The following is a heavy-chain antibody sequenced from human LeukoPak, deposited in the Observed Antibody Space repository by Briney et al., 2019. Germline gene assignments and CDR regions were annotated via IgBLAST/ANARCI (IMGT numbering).Heavy chain of an antibody. CDR3: AKGIYSSGWSYFDY. CDR1: GFTFSNSA. Sequence: PGGSLRLSRAASGFTFSNSAMSWVRQAPGKGLGWVSTLSGSGITTYYADSVKGRFTISRDNSKNTLYLQMNSLRAEDTAVYYCAKGIYSSGWSYFDYWGHGTLVTVSS. V-gene: IGHV3-23*01. CDR2: LSGSGITT. D-gene: IGHD6-19*01. J-gene: IGHJ4*01.